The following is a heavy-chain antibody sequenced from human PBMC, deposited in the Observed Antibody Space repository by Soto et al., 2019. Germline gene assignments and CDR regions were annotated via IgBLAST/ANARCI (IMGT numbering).Heavy chain of an antibody. CDR3: ARRGPLNNIEVVPDYFGLDV. CDR1: GFTFRDYY. D-gene: IGHD2-15*01. V-gene: IGHV3-11*01. CDR2: ISSGGSSK. J-gene: IGHJ6*02. Sequence: QEQLVESGGGLVKPGGSLRLSCEASGFTFRDYYMSWIRQAPGQGLEWISYISSGGSSKFYTESVKGRVTISRDIAKNSLYLQMDGLRVEDTGVYFCARRGPLNNIEVVPDYFGLDVWGQGTKVTVSS.